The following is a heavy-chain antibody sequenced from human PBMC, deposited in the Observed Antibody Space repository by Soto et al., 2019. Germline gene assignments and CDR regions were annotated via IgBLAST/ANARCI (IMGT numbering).Heavy chain of an antibody. D-gene: IGHD2-8*01. CDR1: GYTFTSYD. V-gene: IGHV1-8*01. Sequence: GASVKVSCKASGYTFTSYDINWVRQATGQGLEWMGWMNPNSGNTGYAQKFQGRATMTRNTSISTAYMELSSLRSEDTAVYYCARAPATHMVLMVYATRRGALDISTQRTMVTVSS. J-gene: IGHJ3*02. CDR3: ARAPATHMVLMVYATRRGALDI. CDR2: MNPNSGNT.